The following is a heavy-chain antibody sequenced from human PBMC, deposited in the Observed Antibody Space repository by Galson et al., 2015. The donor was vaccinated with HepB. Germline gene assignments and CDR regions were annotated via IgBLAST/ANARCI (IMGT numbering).Heavy chain of an antibody. D-gene: IGHD5-18*01. CDR1: GGSFSGYY. V-gene: IGHV4-34*01. J-gene: IGHJ6*02. CDR2: INHSGST. CDR3: ARGEGTGGYGWVGVRGGSPRPKNYYYYYGMDV. Sequence: SETLSLTCAVYGGSFSGYYWSWIRQPPGKGLEWIGEINHSGSTNYNPSLKSRVTISVDTSKNQFSLKLSSVTAADTAVYYCARGEGTGGYGWVGVRGGSPRPKNYYYYYGMDVWGQGTTVTVSS.